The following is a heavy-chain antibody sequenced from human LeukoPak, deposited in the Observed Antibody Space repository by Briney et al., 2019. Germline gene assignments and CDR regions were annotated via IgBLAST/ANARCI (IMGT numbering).Heavy chain of an antibody. CDR2: IRYDGSNK. D-gene: IGHD6-19*01. CDR1: GFTFSSYG. V-gene: IGHV3-30*02. Sequence: PGRSLRLSCAASGFTFSSYGMHWVRQAPGKGLEWVTFIRYDGSNKYYADSVKGRFTISRDNSKNTLFLQMNSLRVEDTAVYYCAKDLLGGDTSGLGAFDYWGQGTLVTVSS. J-gene: IGHJ4*02. CDR3: AKDLLGGDTSGLGAFDY.